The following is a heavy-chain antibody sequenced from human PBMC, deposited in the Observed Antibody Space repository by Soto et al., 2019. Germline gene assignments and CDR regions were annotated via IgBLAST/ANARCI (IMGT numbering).Heavy chain of an antibody. D-gene: IGHD2-2*01. CDR3: EGDCSSTSCHSYCNYGMDV. V-gene: IGHV4-38-2*02. J-gene: IGHJ6*02. CDR2: IYHSGST. CDR1: GYSISSGYY. Sequence: SETLSLTCAVSGYSISSGYYWGWIRQPPGKGLEWIGSIYHSGSTYYNPSLKSRVTISVDTSKNQFSLKLSSVTAADTAVYYWEGDCSSTSCHSYCNYGMDVCGQGTPVTVYS.